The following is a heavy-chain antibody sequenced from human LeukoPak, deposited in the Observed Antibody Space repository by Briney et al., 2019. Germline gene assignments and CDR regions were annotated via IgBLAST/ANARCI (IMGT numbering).Heavy chain of an antibody. J-gene: IGHJ5*02. CDR2: ISGSGGST. Sequence: GGSLRLSCAASGFTFRSYAMSWVRQAPGKGLEWVSAISGSGGSTYYADSVKGRFTISRDNSKNTLYLQMNSLRAEDTAVYYCAKDPLAAAIPDWFDPWGQGTLVTVSS. CDR1: GFTFRSYA. CDR3: AKDPLAAAIPDWFDP. D-gene: IGHD2-2*02. V-gene: IGHV3-23*01.